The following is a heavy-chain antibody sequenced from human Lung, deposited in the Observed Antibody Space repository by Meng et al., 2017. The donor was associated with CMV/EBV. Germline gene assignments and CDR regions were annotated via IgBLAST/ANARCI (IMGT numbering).Heavy chain of an antibody. CDR1: GDTVSNNSVT. D-gene: IGHD2-8*01. V-gene: IGHV6-1*01. CDR2: TYYRSKWYP. CDR3: GRVGYCTSGKCNNYFDP. Sequence: SQTLSLTXAISGDTVSNNSVTLNWIRQSPSRGLEWLGRTYYRSKWYPDYAVSVQSRITINPDQSKNQFSLNLNSVTPADTAVYYCGRVGYCTSGKCNNYFDPWGQGTLVTVSS. J-gene: IGHJ5*02.